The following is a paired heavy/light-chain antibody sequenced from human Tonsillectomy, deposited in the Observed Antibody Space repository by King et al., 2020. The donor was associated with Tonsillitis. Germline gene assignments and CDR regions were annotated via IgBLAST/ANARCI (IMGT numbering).Light chain of an antibody. CDR1: NIGSKS. V-gene: IGLV3-21*02. Sequence: SYVLTQPPSVSVAPGQTARITCGGNNIGSKSVHWYQQKPGQAPVLVVYDDSDRPSGIPERFSGSNSGNTATLTISRVEAGDEADYYCQVWDSSSDHPYVFGTGTKVTVL. J-gene: IGLJ1*01. CDR2: DDS. CDR3: QVWDSSSDHPYV.
Heavy chain of an antibody. J-gene: IGHJ4*02. CDR1: GYTFTGYY. CDR2: INPNSGGT. V-gene: IGHV1-2*02. D-gene: IGHD3-9*01. CDR3: ARELRYFDWLLSGPKECWYFDY. Sequence: QVQLVQSGAEVKKPGASVKVSCKASGYTFTGYYMHWVRQAPGQGLEWMGWINPNSGGTNYAQKFQGRVTMTRDTSISTAYMELSRLRSDDTAVYYCARELRYFDWLLSGPKECWYFDYWGQGTLVTVSS.